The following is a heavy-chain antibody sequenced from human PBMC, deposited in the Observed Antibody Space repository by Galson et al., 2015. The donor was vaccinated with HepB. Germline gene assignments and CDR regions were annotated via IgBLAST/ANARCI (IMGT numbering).Heavy chain of an antibody. Sequence: SLRLSCAASGFTFSTYAMSWVRQAPGKGLEWVSDISDIGDNTYFADSVKGRFTISRDNAKNTVHLQMDSLRVEDTAVYYCAKAGLVYEDDSRAYYGNLPQGKFDLWGRGTLVTVSS. V-gene: IGHV3-23*01. CDR3: AKAGLVYEDDSRAYYGNLPQGKFDL. CDR1: GFTFSTYA. D-gene: IGHD3-22*01. CDR2: ISDIGDNT. J-gene: IGHJ2*01.